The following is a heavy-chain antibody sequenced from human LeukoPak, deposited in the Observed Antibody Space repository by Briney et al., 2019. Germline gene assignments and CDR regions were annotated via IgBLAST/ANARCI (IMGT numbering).Heavy chain of an antibody. CDR2: ISSNGDNT. J-gene: IGHJ4*02. CDR1: GFTFSTDV. Sequence: GGSLRLSCSVSGFTFSTDVMHWVRQAPGKGLEYVSAISSNGDNTYYADSVKGRFTISRDNSENTLYLQMSSLRADDTAVYYCVRGTGYWGQGTLVTVSS. CDR3: VRGTGY. V-gene: IGHV3-64D*06.